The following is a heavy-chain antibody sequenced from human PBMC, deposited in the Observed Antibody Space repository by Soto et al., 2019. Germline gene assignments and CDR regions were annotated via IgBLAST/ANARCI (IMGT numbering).Heavy chain of an antibody. D-gene: IGHD7-27*01. CDR3: ARDLRNWVYGGRDRFDP. J-gene: IGHJ5*02. V-gene: IGHV4-38-2*02. Sequence: SETLSLTCAVSGYSISSGYYWGWIRQPPGKGLEWIGSIYQSGSTYYNPSLKSRVTISVDTSKNQFSLKLSSVTAADTAVYYCARDLRNWVYGGRDRFDPWGQGTLVTVSS. CDR1: GYSISSGYY. CDR2: IYQSGST.